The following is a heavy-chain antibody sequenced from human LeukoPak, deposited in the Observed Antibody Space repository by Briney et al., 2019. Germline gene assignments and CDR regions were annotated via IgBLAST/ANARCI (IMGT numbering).Heavy chain of an antibody. Sequence: SETLSLTFIVSGGSISSSIYYWAWVRQPPGKGLEWIGTVFYNGATQYSPSLRSRVTISIDTSKNQFSLKLKSVTAADTAVYYCARDLEIGEPDYWGQGTLVTVSS. V-gene: IGHV4-39*07. J-gene: IGHJ4*02. CDR2: VFYNGAT. D-gene: IGHD3-10*01. CDR1: GGSISSSIYY. CDR3: ARDLEIGEPDY.